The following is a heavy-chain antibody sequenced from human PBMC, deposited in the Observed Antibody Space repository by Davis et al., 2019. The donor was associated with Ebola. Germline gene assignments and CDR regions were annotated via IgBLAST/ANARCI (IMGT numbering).Heavy chain of an antibody. V-gene: IGHV3-53*01. CDR3: ARDGLDDYVWGSYRRYYYYGMDV. CDR1: GFTVSSNY. CDR2: IYSGGST. J-gene: IGHJ6*02. D-gene: IGHD3-16*02. Sequence: PGGSLRLSCAASGFTVSSNYMSWVRQAPGKGLEWVSVIYSGGSTYYADSVKGRFTISRDNAKNSLYLQMNSLRAEDTAVYYCARDGLDDYVWGSYRRYYYYGMDVWGQGTTVTVSS.